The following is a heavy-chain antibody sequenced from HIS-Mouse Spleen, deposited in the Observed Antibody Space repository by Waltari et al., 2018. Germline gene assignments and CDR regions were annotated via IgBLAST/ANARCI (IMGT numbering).Heavy chain of an antibody. CDR3: AREIPYSSSWYDWYFDL. J-gene: IGHJ2*01. CDR1: GGSISSSSYY. D-gene: IGHD6-13*01. V-gene: IGHV4-39*07. CDR2: IYYSGST. Sequence: QLQLQESGPGLVKPSETLSLTCTVSGGSISSSSYYWGWIRQPPGKGLEGIGSIYYSGSTYYDPSPKSRVTLSVDTSNNPFSLKLSSVPAADTAVYYCAREIPYSSSWYDWYFDLWGRGTLVTVSS.